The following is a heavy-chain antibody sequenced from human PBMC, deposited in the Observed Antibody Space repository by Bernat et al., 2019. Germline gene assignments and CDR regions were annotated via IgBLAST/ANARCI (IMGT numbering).Heavy chain of an antibody. CDR1: GYTFTSYG. CDR2: ISANNGNT. J-gene: IGHJ1*01. V-gene: IGHV1-18*04. CDR3: ARERIAVAGKHPAYFQI. Sequence: QVQLVQSGAEVKKPGASVKVSCKASGYTFTSYGISWVRQAPGQGLEWMGWISANNGNTNYAQKLQGRVTMTTDTSTSTAYMELRSLRSDDTAVYYCARERIAVAGKHPAYFQIWGQGTMVTVSS. D-gene: IGHD6-19*01.